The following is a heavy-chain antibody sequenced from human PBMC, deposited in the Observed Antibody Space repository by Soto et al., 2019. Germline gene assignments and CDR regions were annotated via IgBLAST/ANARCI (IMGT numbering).Heavy chain of an antibody. CDR2: IYHNGSP. J-gene: IGHJ6*02. CDR1: CGSISSNNW. V-gene: IGHV4-4*01. Sequence: ETLSLTCADSCGSISSNNWWSWVRQSPGKGLEWIGEIYHNGSPDYNPSLKSRVTISVDKSKNHVFLKLTSVTAADTAMYFCGRWLGTSYGMDVWGQGTAVTVSS. CDR3: GRWLGTSYGMDV. D-gene: IGHD3-10*01.